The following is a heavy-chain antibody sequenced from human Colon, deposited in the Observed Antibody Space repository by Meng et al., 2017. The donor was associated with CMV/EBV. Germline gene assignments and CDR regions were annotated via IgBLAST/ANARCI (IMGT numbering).Heavy chain of an antibody. CDR3: ARARVHSSASDFDY. V-gene: IGHV3-11*04. CDR1: GFVLGDYF. Sequence: LKISCAASGFVLGDYFMNWVRQAPGKGQEWVSQISGSGGIIYYADSVKGRFTISRDDAKNSLYLQMNSLRVEDTAVYYCARARVHSSASDFDYWGRGTLVTVSS. D-gene: IGHD6-6*01. CDR2: ISGSGGII. J-gene: IGHJ4*02.